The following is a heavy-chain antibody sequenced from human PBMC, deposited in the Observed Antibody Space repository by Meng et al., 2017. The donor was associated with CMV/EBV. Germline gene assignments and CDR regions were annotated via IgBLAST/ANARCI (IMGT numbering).Heavy chain of an antibody. Sequence: GESLKISCAASGFTFSSYCMNWVRQAPGKGLGWASSISSSSSYIYYADSVKGRFTISRDNAKNSLYLQMNRLRAEDTAVYYCAREGCCSGGSCTSDYWGQGTLVTVSS. CDR1: GFTFSSYC. D-gene: IGHD2-15*01. J-gene: IGHJ4*02. V-gene: IGHV3-21*01. CDR2: ISSSSSYI. CDR3: AREGCCSGGSCTSDY.